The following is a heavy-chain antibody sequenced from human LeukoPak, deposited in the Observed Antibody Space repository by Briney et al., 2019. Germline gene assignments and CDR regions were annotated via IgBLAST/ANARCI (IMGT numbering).Heavy chain of an antibody. CDR2: ISSSSSYI. D-gene: IGHD1-26*01. Sequence: GGSLRLSCAASGFTFSSYSMNWVRQAPGKGLEWDSSISSSSSYIYYADSVKGRLTISRDNAENSLYLQMNSLRAEDTAVYYCARGAGYYFDYWGQGTLVTVSS. J-gene: IGHJ4*02. CDR3: ARGAGYYFDY. CDR1: GFTFSSYS. V-gene: IGHV3-21*01.